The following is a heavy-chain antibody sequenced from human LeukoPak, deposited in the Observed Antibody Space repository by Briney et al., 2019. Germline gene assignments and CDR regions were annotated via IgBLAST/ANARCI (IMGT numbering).Heavy chain of an antibody. CDR2: ISGSGGST. CDR1: GFTFSSYA. V-gene: IGHV3-23*01. D-gene: IGHD1-1*01. J-gene: IGHJ4*02. Sequence: PGGSLRLFCAASGFTFSSYAMSWVRQAPGKGLEWVSAISGSGGSTYYADSVKGRFTISRDNSKNTLYLQMNSLRAEDTAVYYCAKDLQRMTEYYFDYWGQRTLVTVSS. CDR3: AKDLQRMTEYYFDY.